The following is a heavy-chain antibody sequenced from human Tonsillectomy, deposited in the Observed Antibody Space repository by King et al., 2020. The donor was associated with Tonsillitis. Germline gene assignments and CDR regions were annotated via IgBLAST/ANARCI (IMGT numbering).Heavy chain of an antibody. CDR1: GYTFTAA. CDR3: AKMENWFDP. J-gene: IGHJ5*02. CDR2: ISAYNANT. D-gene: IGHD5-24*01. Sequence: VQLVQSGAEVKKPGASVKVSCKASGYTFTAAISWVRQAPGQGLEWMGWISAYNANTNYAQKFQGRLSMTAETSTSTVYMELRSLRSDDTAVYYCAKMENWFDPWGQGTLVTVSS. V-gene: IGHV1-18*01.